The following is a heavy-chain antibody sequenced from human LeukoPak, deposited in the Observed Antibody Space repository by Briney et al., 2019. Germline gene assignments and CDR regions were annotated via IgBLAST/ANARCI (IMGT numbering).Heavy chain of an antibody. CDR3: ARDLSAGELDY. D-gene: IGHD3-16*01. V-gene: IGHV4-59*12. CDR2: IYYSGST. Sequence: PSETLSLTCTVSGGSISSYYWSWIRQPPGKGLEWIGYIYYSGSTNYNPSLKSRVTISVDTSKNQFSLKLSSVTAADTAVYYCARDLSAGELDYWGQGTLVTVSS. CDR1: GGSISSYY. J-gene: IGHJ4*02.